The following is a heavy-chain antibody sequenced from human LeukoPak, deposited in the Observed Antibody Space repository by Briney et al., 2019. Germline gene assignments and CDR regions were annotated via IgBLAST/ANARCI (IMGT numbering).Heavy chain of an antibody. Sequence: ASVKVSCKASRFTFSSPTVQWVRQARGQRLEWMGWINPNSGGTNYAQKFQGRVTMTRDTSISTAYMELNRLRSDDTAVYYCARAGLWDYSDSSGYHNGAFDIWGQGTMVTVSS. CDR3: ARAGLWDYSDSSGYHNGAFDI. CDR2: INPNSGGT. CDR1: RFTFSSPT. D-gene: IGHD3-22*01. J-gene: IGHJ3*02. V-gene: IGHV1-2*02.